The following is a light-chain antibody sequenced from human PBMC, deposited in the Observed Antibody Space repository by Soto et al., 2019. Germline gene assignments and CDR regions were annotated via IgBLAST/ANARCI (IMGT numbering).Light chain of an antibody. CDR1: QGISTY. Sequence: DIQLTHAPSFLSASVGDRVTITCRASQGISTYLVWYQQKPGKAPKLLIYAASTLQSGVPSRFSGSGSGTEFTLTISSLQPEDFATYYCQQLNSYPLTFGGGTKVEIK. CDR2: AAS. CDR3: QQLNSYPLT. J-gene: IGKJ4*01. V-gene: IGKV1-9*01.